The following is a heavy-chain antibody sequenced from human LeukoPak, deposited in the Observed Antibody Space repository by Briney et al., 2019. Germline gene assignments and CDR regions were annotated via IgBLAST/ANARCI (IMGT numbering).Heavy chain of an antibody. CDR1: GISFSSSG. D-gene: IGHD2-8*02. CDR3: ARDKGYCTGGNCCSYFDY. Sequence: GGSLRLSCAASGISFSSSGMQWVRQAPGKGLEWVAVIWSDGSRKYYADSVKGRFTISRDNSKSTLYLQMDSLTAEDTAVYYCARDKGYCTGGNCCSYFDYWGQGTLVSVSS. J-gene: IGHJ4*02. V-gene: IGHV3-33*01. CDR2: IWSDGSRK.